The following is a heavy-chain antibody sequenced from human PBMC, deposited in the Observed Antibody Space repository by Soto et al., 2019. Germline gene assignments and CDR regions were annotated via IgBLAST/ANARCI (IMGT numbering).Heavy chain of an antibody. Sequence: QVQLVQSGAEVKKPGSSVKVSCKASGGTFNRYAISWVRQAPGQGLEWMGGIIPIFGIGNDAQRFQGRVTITADESTGTAYMELSSLRSGDTGVYYCARSAITLFGVVSIPPHYYSEMDVWGQGTTVTVSS. CDR3: ARSAITLFGVVSIPPHYYSEMDV. J-gene: IGHJ6*02. D-gene: IGHD3-3*01. CDR2: IIPIFGIG. CDR1: GGTFNRYA. V-gene: IGHV1-69*01.